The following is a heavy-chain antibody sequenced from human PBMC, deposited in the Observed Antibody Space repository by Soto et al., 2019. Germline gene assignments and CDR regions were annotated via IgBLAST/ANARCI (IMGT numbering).Heavy chain of an antibody. Sequence: QVQLQQWGAGLLKPSETLSLTCAVYGGSFSGYYWSWIRQPPGKGLEWIGEINHSGSTNYNPSLKSRGTLSVDTSKNQFSLKLSSVAAADTAVYYCARGAFYGSGRRTKYGMDVWGQGTTVTVSS. CDR2: INHSGST. J-gene: IGHJ6*02. CDR3: ARGAFYGSGRRTKYGMDV. D-gene: IGHD3-10*01. CDR1: GGSFSGYY. V-gene: IGHV4-34*01.